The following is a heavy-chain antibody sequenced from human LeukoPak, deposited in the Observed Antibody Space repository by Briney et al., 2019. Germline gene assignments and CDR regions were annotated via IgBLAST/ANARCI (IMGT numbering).Heavy chain of an antibody. D-gene: IGHD3-10*01. CDR3: ARDHLGSGSLGY. J-gene: IGHJ4*02. CDR2: INPNSGGT. CDR1: GYTFTGYY. Sequence: GASVKVSCKASGYTFTGYYMHWVRQAPGQGLEWMGWINPNSGGTNYAQKLQGRVTMTTDTSTSTAYMELRSLRSDDTAVYYCARDHLGSGSLGYWGQGALVTVSS. V-gene: IGHV1-2*02.